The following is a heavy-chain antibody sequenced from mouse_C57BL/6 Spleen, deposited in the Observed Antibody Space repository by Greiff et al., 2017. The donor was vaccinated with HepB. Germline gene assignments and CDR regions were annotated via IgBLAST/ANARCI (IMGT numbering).Heavy chain of an antibody. V-gene: IGHV10-1*01. CDR3: VRHKSSYWYFDV. Sequence: EVQVVESGGGLVQPKGSLKLSCAASGFSFNTYAMNWVRQAPGKGLEWVARIRSKSNNYATYYADSVKDRFTISRDDSESMLYLQMNNLKTEDTAMYYCVRHKSSYWYFDVWGTGTTVTVSS. D-gene: IGHD1-1*01. CDR1: GFSFNTYA. J-gene: IGHJ1*03. CDR2: IRSKSNNYAT.